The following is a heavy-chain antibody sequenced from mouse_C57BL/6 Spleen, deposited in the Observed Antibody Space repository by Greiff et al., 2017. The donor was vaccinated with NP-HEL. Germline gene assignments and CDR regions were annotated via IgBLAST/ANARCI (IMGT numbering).Heavy chain of an antibody. CDR1: GYTFTSYG. J-gene: IGHJ2*01. D-gene: IGHD2-4*01. V-gene: IGHV1-81*01. Sequence: VQLQQSGAELARPGASVKLSCKASGYTFTSYGISWVKQRTGQGLEWIGEFYPRSGNTYYNEKFKGKATLTADKSSSTAYMELRSLTSEDSAVYFCARSPYDYDGGYYFDYWGQGTTLTVSS. CDR3: ARSPYDYDGGYYFDY. CDR2: FYPRSGNT.